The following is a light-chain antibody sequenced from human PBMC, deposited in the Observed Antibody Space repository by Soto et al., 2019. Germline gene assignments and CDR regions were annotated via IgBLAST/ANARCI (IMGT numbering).Light chain of an antibody. J-gene: IGLJ1*01. Sequence: QSALTQPASVSGSPGQSITISCTGSSSDIGTYNLVSWYQQQPDKAPRLVIYEVSGRPSGVSVRFSGSKSGNTASLTISGLQVDDEGDYYCSSYTKTSPAYVFGTGTKLTVL. CDR3: SSYTKTSPAYV. CDR1: SSDIGTYNL. V-gene: IGLV2-14*01. CDR2: EVS.